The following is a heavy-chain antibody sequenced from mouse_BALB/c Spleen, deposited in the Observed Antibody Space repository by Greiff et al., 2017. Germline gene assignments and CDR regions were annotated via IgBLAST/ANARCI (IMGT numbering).Heavy chain of an antibody. CDR3: ARENDYACYAMDY. D-gene: IGHD2-4*01. V-gene: IGHV1-14*01. J-gene: IGHJ4*01. Sequence: VQLQQSGPELVKPGASVKMSCKASGYTFTSYVMHWVKQKPGQGLEWIGYINPYNDGTKYNEKFKGKATLTSDKSSSTAYMELSSLTSEDSAVYYCARENDYACYAMDYWGQGTSVTVSS. CDR2: INPYNDGT. CDR1: GYTFTSYV.